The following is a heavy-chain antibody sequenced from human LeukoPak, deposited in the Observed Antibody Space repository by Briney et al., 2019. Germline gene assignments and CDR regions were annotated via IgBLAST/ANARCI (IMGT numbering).Heavy chain of an antibody. CDR1: GFTLKNYA. J-gene: IGHJ4*02. D-gene: IGHD3-10*01. Sequence: GRSLRLSSAASGFTLKNYAMSRVRQAPGKGLEWVSSISASGDITYYAASVKGRFTISRDNSKNTLHLQMSSLRAEDTAIFYCAKGSHFDSWGQGTLVTVSS. CDR3: AKGSHFDS. CDR2: ISASGDIT. V-gene: IGHV3-23*01.